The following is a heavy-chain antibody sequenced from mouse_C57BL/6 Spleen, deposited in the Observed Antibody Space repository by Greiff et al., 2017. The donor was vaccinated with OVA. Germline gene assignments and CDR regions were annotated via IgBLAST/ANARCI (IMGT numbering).Heavy chain of an antibody. J-gene: IGHJ2*01. CDR2: IDPETGGT. CDR3: TIGGNSSLCY. D-gene: IGHD2-1*01. V-gene: IGHV1-15*01. CDR1: GYTFTDYE. Sequence: QVQLQQSGAELVRPGASVTLSCKASGYTFTDYEMHWVKQTPVHGLEWIGAIDPETGGTAYNQKFKGKAILTADKSSSTAYMELRSLTSEDSAVYYCTIGGNSSLCYWGQGTTLTVSS.